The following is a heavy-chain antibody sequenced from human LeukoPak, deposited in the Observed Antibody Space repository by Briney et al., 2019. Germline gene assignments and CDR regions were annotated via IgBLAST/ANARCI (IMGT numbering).Heavy chain of an antibody. D-gene: IGHD6-6*01. V-gene: IGHV3-74*01. Sequence: GGSLRLSCAASGFTFSSYWMHWVRQAPGKGLVWVSRINSDGSSTSYVDSVKGRFTISRDNAKNTLYLQMNSLRAEDTAVYYCAGPSIAARPRDLEYWGQGTLVTVSS. CDR3: AGPSIAARPRDLEY. J-gene: IGHJ4*02. CDR1: GFTFSSYW. CDR2: INSDGSST.